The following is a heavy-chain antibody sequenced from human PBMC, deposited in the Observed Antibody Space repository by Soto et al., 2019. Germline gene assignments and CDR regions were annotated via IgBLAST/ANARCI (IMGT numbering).Heavy chain of an antibody. V-gene: IGHV3-21*01. CDR1: GFTFSSYS. Sequence: GGSLRLSCAASGFTFSSYSMNWVRQAPGKGLEWVSSISSSSSYIYYADSVKGRFTISRDNAKNSLYLQMNSLRAEDTAVYYCVRAKNLDSSGYYYVPEYFQHWGQGTLVTVSS. D-gene: IGHD3-22*01. CDR3: VRAKNLDSSGYYYVPEYFQH. CDR2: ISSSSSYI. J-gene: IGHJ1*01.